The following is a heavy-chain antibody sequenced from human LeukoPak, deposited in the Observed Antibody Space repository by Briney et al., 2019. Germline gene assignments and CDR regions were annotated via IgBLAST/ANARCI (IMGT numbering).Heavy chain of an antibody. CDR3: ARRRLNWGAFDI. CDR1: GGSISNTAYY. D-gene: IGHD7-27*01. V-gene: IGHV4-39*01. J-gene: IGHJ3*02. Sequence: SETLSLTRTVSGGSISNTAYYWGWIRQPPGKGLEWIGSLSYSGSPYYNPSLKSRVTISGDMSKNQFPLKLSSVTAADTAVYYCARRRLNWGAFDIWGQGTMVTVSS. CDR2: LSYSGSP.